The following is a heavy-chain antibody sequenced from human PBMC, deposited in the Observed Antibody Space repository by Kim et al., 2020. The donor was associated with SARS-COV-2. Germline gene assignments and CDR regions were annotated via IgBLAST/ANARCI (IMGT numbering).Heavy chain of an antibody. Sequence: LEWMGRIIPIVGIPNYAQKFQGRVTITADKSTSTAYMELSSLRSEDTAVYYCASGYCTSTSCPYWYFDLWGRGTLVTVSS. CDR3: ASGYCTSTSCPYWYFDL. CDR2: IIPIVGIP. D-gene: IGHD2-2*03. J-gene: IGHJ2*01. V-gene: IGHV1-69*02.